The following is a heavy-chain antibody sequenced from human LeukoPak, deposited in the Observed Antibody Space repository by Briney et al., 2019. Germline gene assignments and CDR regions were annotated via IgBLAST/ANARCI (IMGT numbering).Heavy chain of an antibody. D-gene: IGHD3-10*01. Sequence: GASVKVSCKASGYTFTSYGISWVRQAPAQGLEWMGWISAYNGNTNYADKPQGRVTMTTDTSTSTAYTEMRSLRSDDTAVYYCASDLMVRGGTLLDYWGQGTLVTVSS. J-gene: IGHJ4*02. CDR2: ISAYNGNT. V-gene: IGHV1-18*01. CDR1: GYTFTSYG. CDR3: ASDLMVRGGTLLDY.